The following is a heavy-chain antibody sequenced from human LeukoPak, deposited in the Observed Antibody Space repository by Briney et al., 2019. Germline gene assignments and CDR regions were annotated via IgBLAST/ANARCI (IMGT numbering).Heavy chain of an antibody. CDR2: IKQVRGEK. D-gene: IGHD3-3*01. CDR1: GFTFTNYW. CDR3: ARLREIPVFGVVTKSTSYFDC. J-gene: IGHJ4*02. Sequence: GGSLRLSCAASGFTFTNYWMSWVRQAPGKGLELVANIKQVRGEKYYVDSVKGRFTISRDNAKNSLYLQMNSLRAEDTAVYYCARLREIPVFGVVTKSTSYFDCWGQGTLVTVS. V-gene: IGHV3-7*01.